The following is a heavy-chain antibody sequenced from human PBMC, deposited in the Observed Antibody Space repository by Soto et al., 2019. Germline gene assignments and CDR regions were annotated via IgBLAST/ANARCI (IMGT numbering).Heavy chain of an antibody. CDR1: GFTFSSYA. CDR2: ISYDGSNK. V-gene: IGHV3-30-3*01. Sequence: GESLKISCAASGFTFSSYAMHWVRQAPGKGLEWVAVISYDGSNKYYADSVKGRFTISRDNSKNTLYLQMNSLRAEDTAVYYCARPNSGSYYHYNWFDPWGQGTLVTVSS. CDR3: ARPNSGSYYHYNWFDP. D-gene: IGHD1-26*01. J-gene: IGHJ5*02.